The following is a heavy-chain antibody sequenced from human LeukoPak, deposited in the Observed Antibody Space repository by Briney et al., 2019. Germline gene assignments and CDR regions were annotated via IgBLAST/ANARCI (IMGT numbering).Heavy chain of an antibody. CDR2: ISYDGSNK. J-gene: IGHJ4*02. D-gene: IGHD6-19*01. CDR3: ARGSSGCLDY. Sequence: GGSLRLSCAASGLTFGSYAMHWVCQAPGKGLEWVAVISYDGSNKYYADSVKGRFTISRDNSKNTLYLQMNSLRAEDTAVYYCARGSSGCLDYWGQGTLVTVSS. V-gene: IGHV3-30-3*01. CDR1: GLTFGSYA.